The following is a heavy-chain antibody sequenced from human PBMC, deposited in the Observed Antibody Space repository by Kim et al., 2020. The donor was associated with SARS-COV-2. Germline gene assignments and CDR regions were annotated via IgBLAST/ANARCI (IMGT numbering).Heavy chain of an antibody. CDR2: INHSGST. Sequence: SETLSLTCAVYGGSFSGYYWSWIRQPPGKGLEWIGEINHSGSTNYNPSLKSRVTISVDTSKNQFSLKLSSVTAADTAVYYCARARTYYDFWSGFGGHNW. CDR1: GGSFSGYY. CDR3: ARARTYYDFWSGFGGHNW. J-gene: IGHJ5*01. D-gene: IGHD3-3*01. V-gene: IGHV4-34*01.